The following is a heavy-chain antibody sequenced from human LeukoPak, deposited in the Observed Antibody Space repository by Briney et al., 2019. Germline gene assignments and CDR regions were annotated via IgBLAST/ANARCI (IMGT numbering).Heavy chain of an antibody. CDR2: GHTGSVT. CDR3: ASPYCSSTSCYFRY. V-gene: IGHV3-21*01. J-gene: IGHJ4*02. D-gene: IGHD2-2*01. Sequence: GHTGSVTSYADSVKGRFTISRDNAKNSLYLQMNSLRAEDTAVYYCASPYCSSTSCYFRYWGQGTLVTVSS.